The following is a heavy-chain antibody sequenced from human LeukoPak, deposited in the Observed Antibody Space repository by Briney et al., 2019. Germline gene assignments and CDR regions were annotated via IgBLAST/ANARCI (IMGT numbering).Heavy chain of an antibody. D-gene: IGHD6-13*01. Sequence: GGSLRLSCSASGFTFSSYAMYWVRQAPGKGLEYVSAITSGGGSAYYADSVKGRITISRDNSRNTLYLQMSSLRAEDTAVYYCVGFRATAGLYWGQGTLVTVSS. CDR3: VGFRATAGLY. CDR1: GFTFSSYA. CDR2: ITSGGGSA. V-gene: IGHV3-64D*06. J-gene: IGHJ4*02.